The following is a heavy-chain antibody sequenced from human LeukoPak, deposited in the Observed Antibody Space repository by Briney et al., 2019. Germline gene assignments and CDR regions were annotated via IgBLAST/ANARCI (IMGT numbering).Heavy chain of an antibody. CDR1: GFTFSSYG. CDR2: ISYDGSNK. J-gene: IGHJ4*02. V-gene: IGHV3-30*18. Sequence: GGSLRLSCAASGFTFSSYGMHWLRQAPGKGLEWVAVISYDGSNKYYADSVKGRFTISRDNSKNTLYLQMNSLRAEDTAVYYCAKDGGDGDYYFDYWGQGTLVTVSS. CDR3: AKDGGDGDYYFDY. D-gene: IGHD4-17*01.